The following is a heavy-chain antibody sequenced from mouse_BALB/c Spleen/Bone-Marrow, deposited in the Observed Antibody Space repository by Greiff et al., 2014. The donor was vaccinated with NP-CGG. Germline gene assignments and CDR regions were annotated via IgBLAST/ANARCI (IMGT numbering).Heavy chain of an antibody. CDR1: GYTFTDYW. V-gene: IGHV1-69*01. CDR3: ARDYYGRGWYFDV. CDR2: IDTSDSYT. Sequence: QVQLKESGAELVMPGASVKMSCKASGYTFTDYWMHWVKQRPGQGLEWIGAIDTSDSYTSYNQKFKGKATLTVDESSSTAYMQLSSLTSEDSAVYYCARDYYGRGWYFDVWAQGPRSPSPQ. D-gene: IGHD1-1*01. J-gene: IGHJ1*01.